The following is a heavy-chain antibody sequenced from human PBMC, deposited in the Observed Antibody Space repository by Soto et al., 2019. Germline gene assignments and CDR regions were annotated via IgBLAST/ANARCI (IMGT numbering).Heavy chain of an antibody. CDR1: GFTFSDFD. J-gene: IGHJ6*02. Sequence: EVQLVESGGGLVQPGESLRLSCATSGFTFSDFDMHWVRQVPGKGLEWVSAIGAARDPYYLGSVKGRFTISRENAKNSVYLQMNGLRAGDSAVYYCARAYTGRLPRRADYYYAMDVWGQGTTVTVSS. D-gene: IGHD2-2*02. CDR3: ARAYTGRLPRRADYYYAMDV. V-gene: IGHV3-13*05. CDR2: IGAARDP.